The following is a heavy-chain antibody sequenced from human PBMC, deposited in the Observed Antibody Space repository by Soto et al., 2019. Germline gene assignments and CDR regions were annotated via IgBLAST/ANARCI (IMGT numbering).Heavy chain of an antibody. D-gene: IGHD3-22*01. J-gene: IGHJ2*01. CDR3: ARMSYFYDKWYFDL. CDR1: GASINNNYYY. Sequence: LSLTCTVSGASINNNYYYWSWIRQTPGKGLEWIGYVYYSGTTDYIPSLKSRLSMSIDKSQNQFTLKLNSVTAADTATYYCARMSYFYDKWYFDLWGRGTLVTVSS. CDR2: VYYSGTT. V-gene: IGHV4-30-4*01.